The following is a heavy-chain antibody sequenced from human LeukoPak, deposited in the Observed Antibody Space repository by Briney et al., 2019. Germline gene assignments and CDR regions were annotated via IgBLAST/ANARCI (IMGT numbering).Heavy chain of an antibody. CDR2: IYITGST. CDR3: ARDAKYYFGSRTYFFFEY. Sequence: SGTLSLTCTVSGGSISNYCWSWIRQSAGKGLEWIGRIYITGSTNYNPSLKSRVTMSIDTSKNQFSLKLSSVTAADTAIYYCARDAKYYFGSRTYFFFEYWGQGTLLTVSS. CDR1: GGSISNYC. V-gene: IGHV4-4*07. J-gene: IGHJ4*02. D-gene: IGHD3-10*01.